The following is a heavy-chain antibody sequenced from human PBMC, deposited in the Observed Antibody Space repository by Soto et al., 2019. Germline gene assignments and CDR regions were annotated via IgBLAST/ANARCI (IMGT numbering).Heavy chain of an antibody. Sequence: GESLSLSCAFSVRTFSSYSLSCVRHTPGKWLEWVSAISGSGGSTYYADSVKGRFTISRDNSKNTLYLKMKSLRAEDTAVYYCAKDPPTGLRYLEGFTYWGQGTTVNVSS. V-gene: IGHV3-23*01. D-gene: IGHD3-3*01. CDR3: AKDPPTGLRYLEGFTY. CDR1: VRTFSSYS. CDR2: ISGSGGST. J-gene: IGHJ4*01.